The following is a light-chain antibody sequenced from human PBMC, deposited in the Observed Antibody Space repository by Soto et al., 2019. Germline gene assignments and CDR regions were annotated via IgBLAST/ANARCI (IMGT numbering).Light chain of an antibody. J-gene: IGLJ2*01. CDR3: QSYDSSLSGVV. CDR2: GNS. CDR1: SSNIGAGYD. Sequence: QSVLTQPPSVSGAPGQRVTISCTGSSSNIGAGYDVHWYQQLPGTAPKLLIYGNSNRPSGVPDRFSGYKSGTSASLDITGLQAEDEADYYCQSYDSSLSGVVFGGGTKLTVL. V-gene: IGLV1-40*01.